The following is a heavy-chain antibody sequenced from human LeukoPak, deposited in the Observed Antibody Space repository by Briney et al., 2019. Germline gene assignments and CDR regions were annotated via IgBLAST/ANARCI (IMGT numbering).Heavy chain of an antibody. D-gene: IGHD5/OR15-5a*01. J-gene: IGHJ6*03. Sequence: ASVKVSCKASGYTFTGYYMHWVRQAPGQGLEWMGWINPNSGGTNYAQKFQGRVTMTRDTSISTAYMELSRLRSDDTAVYYCARVRAKQSTAYYYYYMDVRGKGTTVTVSS. CDR3: ARVRAKQSTAYYYYYMDV. CDR1: GYTFTGYY. V-gene: IGHV1-2*02. CDR2: INPNSGGT.